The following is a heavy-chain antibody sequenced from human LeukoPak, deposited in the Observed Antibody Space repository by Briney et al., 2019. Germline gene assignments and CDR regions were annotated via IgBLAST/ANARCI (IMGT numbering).Heavy chain of an antibody. D-gene: IGHD3-22*01. V-gene: IGHV1-18*01. CDR2: ISAYNGNT. CDR3: ARDYYYDSSGKNYVKYGAFDI. CDR1: GYTFTSYG. J-gene: IGHJ3*02. Sequence: GASVKVSCKASGYTFTSYGISWVRQAPGQGLEWMGWISAYNGNTNYAQKLQGRVTMTTDTSTSTAYMELRSLRSDDTAAFYCARDYYYDSSGKNYVKYGAFDIWGQGTMVTVSS.